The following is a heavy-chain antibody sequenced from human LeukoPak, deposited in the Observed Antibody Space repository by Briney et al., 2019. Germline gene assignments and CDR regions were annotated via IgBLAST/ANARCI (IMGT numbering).Heavy chain of an antibody. J-gene: IGHJ4*02. CDR1: GGSISSYY. D-gene: IGHD4-17*01. V-gene: IGHV4-38-2*02. Sequence: SETLSLTCTVSGGSISSYYWGWIRQPPGKGLEWIGSIYHIGSTYYNPSLKSRVTISVDTSKNQFSLNLSSVTAADTAVYYCARENYGDYADYWGQGTLVTVSS. CDR3: ARENYGDYADY. CDR2: IYHIGST.